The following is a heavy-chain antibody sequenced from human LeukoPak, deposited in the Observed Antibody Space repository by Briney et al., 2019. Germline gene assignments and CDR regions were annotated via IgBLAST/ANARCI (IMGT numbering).Heavy chain of an antibody. CDR2: INHSGST. CDR1: GGSFSGYY. CDR3: ARGPRSPSIVVVIASRFDY. V-gene: IGHV4-34*01. Sequence: PSETLSLTCAVYGGSFSGYYWSWIRQPPGKGQEWIGEINHSGSTNYNPSLKSRVTISVDTSKNQFSLKLSSVTAADTAVYYCARGPRSPSIVVVIASRFDYWGQGTLVTVSS. D-gene: IGHD2-21*01. J-gene: IGHJ4*02.